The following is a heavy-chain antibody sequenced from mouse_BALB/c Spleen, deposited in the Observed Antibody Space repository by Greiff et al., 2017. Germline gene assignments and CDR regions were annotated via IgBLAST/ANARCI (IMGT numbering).Heavy chain of an antibody. D-gene: IGHD2-14*01. CDR3: TIFNRSDEGCAY. Sequence: QVQLQQPGAELVKPGASVKLSCKASGYTFTSYWMHWVKLRPGQGLEWIGEINPSNGGTNYNEKYKRKATLTVDKSSSTPYMQLSSLTSEDLAVYYCTIFNRSDEGCAYWGQGTLVTVSA. CDR2: INPSNGGT. V-gene: IGHV1S16*01. CDR1: GYTFTSYW. J-gene: IGHJ3*01.